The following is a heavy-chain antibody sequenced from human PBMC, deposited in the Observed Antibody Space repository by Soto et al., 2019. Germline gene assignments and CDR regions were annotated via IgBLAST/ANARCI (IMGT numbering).Heavy chain of an antibody. J-gene: IGHJ4*02. Sequence: QVQLVESGGGVVQSGRSLRLSCAASGFTFSSYGMHWVRQAPGKGLEWVAVIWYDGSNKYYADSVKGRFTISRDNSKNTLYLQRNSLRAEDTAVYYCAREKGRFGVVQAMDYWGQGTLVTVSS. CDR3: AREKGRFGVVQAMDY. CDR1: GFTFSSYG. CDR2: IWYDGSNK. D-gene: IGHD3-3*01. V-gene: IGHV3-33*01.